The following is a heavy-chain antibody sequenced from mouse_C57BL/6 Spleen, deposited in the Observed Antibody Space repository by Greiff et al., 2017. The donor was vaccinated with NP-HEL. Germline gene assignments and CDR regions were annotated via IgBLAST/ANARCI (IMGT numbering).Heavy chain of an antibody. CDR3: ARGLYGNSYAMDY. J-gene: IGHJ4*01. Sequence: VQLQQPGAELVKPGASVKLSCKASGYTFTSYWMHWVKQRPGQGLEWIGMIHPNSGSTNYNEKFKSKATLTVDKSSSTAYMQLSSLTSEDSAVYYCARGLYGNSYAMDYWGQGTSVTVSS. CDR1: GYTFTSYW. V-gene: IGHV1-64*01. D-gene: IGHD2-1*01. CDR2: IHPNSGST.